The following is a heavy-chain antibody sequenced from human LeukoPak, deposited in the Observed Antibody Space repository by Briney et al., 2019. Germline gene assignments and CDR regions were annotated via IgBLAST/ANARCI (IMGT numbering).Heavy chain of an antibody. D-gene: IGHD5-12*01. Sequence: ASVKVSRKDSGYTFTGYYMHWVRQAPGQGLEWMGWINPNSGGTNYAQKFQGRVTMTRDTSISTAYMELSRLRSDDTAVYYCARTYSGYDSYWFDPWGQGTLVTVSS. CDR1: GYTFTGYY. CDR2: INPNSGGT. J-gene: IGHJ5*02. CDR3: ARTYSGYDSYWFDP. V-gene: IGHV1-2*02.